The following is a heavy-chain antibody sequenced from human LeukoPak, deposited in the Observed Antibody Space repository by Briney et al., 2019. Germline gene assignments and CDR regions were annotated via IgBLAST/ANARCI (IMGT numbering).Heavy chain of an antibody. V-gene: IGHV4-59*01. CDR1: GGSISSYY. Sequence: SETLSLTCTVSGGSISSYYWSWIRQPPGKGLEWIGYIYYSGSTNYNPSLKSRVTISVDMSKNQFSLSLRSVTAADTAVYYCARGGPRDIVVVPEASLVNYMDVWGKGTTVTVSS. CDR3: ARGGPRDIVVVPEASLVNYMDV. J-gene: IGHJ6*03. CDR2: IYYSGST. D-gene: IGHD2-2*01.